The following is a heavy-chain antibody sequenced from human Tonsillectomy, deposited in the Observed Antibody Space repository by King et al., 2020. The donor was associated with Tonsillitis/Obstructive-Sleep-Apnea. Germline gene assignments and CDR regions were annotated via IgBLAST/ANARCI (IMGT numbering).Heavy chain of an antibody. V-gene: IGHV4-39*01. CDR1: GGSISSSSYY. J-gene: IGHJ3*02. D-gene: IGHD4-17*01. Sequence: QLQESGPGLVKPSETLSLTCTVSGGSISSSSYYWGWIRQPPGKGLEWIGSIYYSGSTSYNPSLKSRVTISVDPAKNQFSLRLSSVTAADPAVYYCARADYGDYGYAFDIWGQGTMVTVSS. CDR3: ARADYGDYGYAFDI. CDR2: IYYSGST.